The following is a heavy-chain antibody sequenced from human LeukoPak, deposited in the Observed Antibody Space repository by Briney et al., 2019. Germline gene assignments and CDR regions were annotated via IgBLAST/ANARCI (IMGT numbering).Heavy chain of an antibody. CDR3: ARGPSGYHNT. CDR2: ISGGSRGI. J-gene: IGHJ4*02. Sequence: PGGSLRLSCAASGFTFSSYEMNWVRQAPGKGLEWVSFISGGSRGIHYADSVKGRFTISRDNSKNTLYLQMNSLRAEDTAVYYCARGPSGYHNTGGQGTLVTVSS. D-gene: IGHD5-12*01. V-gene: IGHV3-48*01. CDR1: GFTFSSYE.